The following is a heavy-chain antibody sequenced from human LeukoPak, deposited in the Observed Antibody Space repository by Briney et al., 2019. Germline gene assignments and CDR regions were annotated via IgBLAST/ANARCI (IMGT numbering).Heavy chain of an antibody. D-gene: IGHD1-26*01. CDR3: ARVGSYWDLDY. V-gene: IGHV3-7*01. CDR1: GFTFSTYW. J-gene: IGHJ4*02. Sequence: GGSLRLSCAASGFTFSTYWMSWVRRAPGKGLEWVANIKQDGSDNYYVDSVKGRFTISRDNAKNSLYLQMNSLRAEDTVVYYCARVGSYWDLDYWGQGTLVTVSS. CDR2: IKQDGSDN.